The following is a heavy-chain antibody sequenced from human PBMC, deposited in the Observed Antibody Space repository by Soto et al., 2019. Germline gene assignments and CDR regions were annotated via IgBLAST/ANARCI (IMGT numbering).Heavy chain of an antibody. J-gene: IGHJ3*01. Sequence: GGSLRLSCAASKFTFSNYAMNRVRQAPGKGLEWVSGIGGGGDDTYYGDSVKGQFTISRDNSKNTLDLQMNSLRVEDTAIYYCVKDGVSRNSVWDPFDVWGQGTMVPVS. CDR1: KFTFSNYA. V-gene: IGHV3-23*01. D-gene: IGHD2-15*01. CDR2: IGGGGDDT. CDR3: VKDGVSRNSVWDPFDV.